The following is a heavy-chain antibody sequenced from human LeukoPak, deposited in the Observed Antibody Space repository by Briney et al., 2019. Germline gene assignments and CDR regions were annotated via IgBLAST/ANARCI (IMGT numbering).Heavy chain of an antibody. CDR3: ASQYIEVNYYYHMDV. Sequence: GGSLRLSCAASGFTFSSYAMSWVRQAPGKGLEWVSAISASDGRTYYADSVKGRFTISRDNSKNTLYLQMNNLRDEDTAVYYCASQYIEVNYYYHMDVWGTGTTVIVSS. CDR1: GFTFSSYA. V-gene: IGHV3-23*01. CDR2: ISASDGRT. J-gene: IGHJ6*03. D-gene: IGHD5-18*01.